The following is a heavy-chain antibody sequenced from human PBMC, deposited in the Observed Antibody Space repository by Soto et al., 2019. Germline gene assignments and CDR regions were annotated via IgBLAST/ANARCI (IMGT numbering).Heavy chain of an antibody. V-gene: IGHV3-48*03. D-gene: IGHD6-19*01. CDR1: GFTFSTYE. CDR2: ISSSDTTK. Sequence: EVQLVESGGGLIQPGGSLRLSCAASGFTFSTYEMNWVRQAPGKGLEWVSYISSSDTTKYYADSVKGRFTISRDNAKNSLHLQMNSLRVEDTALYYCARETYRSSPIDYWGQGILVTVSS. J-gene: IGHJ4*02. CDR3: ARETYRSSPIDY.